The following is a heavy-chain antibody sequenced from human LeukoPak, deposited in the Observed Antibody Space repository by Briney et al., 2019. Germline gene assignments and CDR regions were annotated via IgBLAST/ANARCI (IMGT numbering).Heavy chain of an antibody. Sequence: GASVKVSCKASGYTFTSYGLTWVRQAPGQGLEWMGWISGNNGNTNYAQKLQGRVTMTTDTSTSTVYMELRSLRSDDTAVYYCARVVVGAAGTGGNWFDPWGQGTLVTVSS. D-gene: IGHD2-15*01. J-gene: IGHJ5*02. CDR1: GYTFTSYG. CDR2: ISGNNGNT. CDR3: ARVVVGAAGTGGNWFDP. V-gene: IGHV1-18*01.